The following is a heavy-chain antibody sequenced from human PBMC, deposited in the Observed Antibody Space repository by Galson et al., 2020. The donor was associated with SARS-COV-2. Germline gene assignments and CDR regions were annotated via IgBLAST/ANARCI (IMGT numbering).Heavy chain of an antibody. CDR3: ARGHWGRDY. V-gene: IGHV3-7*04. Sequence: GESLTISCVGSGFTFSIHWMSWVRQAPGKGLEWVADIKPDGSDKYYVDSVKGRFTIARDNAKNSVYLQMNSLRAEDTAMYYCARGHWGRDYWGQGTLVTVSS. CDR1: GFTFSIHW. J-gene: IGHJ4*02. D-gene: IGHD7-27*01. CDR2: IKPDGSDK.